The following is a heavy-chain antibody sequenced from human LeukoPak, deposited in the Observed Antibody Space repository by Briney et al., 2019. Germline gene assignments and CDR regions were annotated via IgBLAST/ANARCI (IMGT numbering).Heavy chain of an antibody. Sequence: GGALRLSCAASGFTVSSNYVCWVRQAPGEGLEWVLGIYSDGSTYYANSVKGRFTISRDNSKNTLYLQMNSLRAEDTAVYYCARDRGYGSGSYADYWGQGTLVTVSS. CDR1: GFTVSSNY. CDR3: ARDRGYGSGSYADY. V-gene: IGHV3-66*01. J-gene: IGHJ4*02. D-gene: IGHD3-10*01. CDR2: IYSDGST.